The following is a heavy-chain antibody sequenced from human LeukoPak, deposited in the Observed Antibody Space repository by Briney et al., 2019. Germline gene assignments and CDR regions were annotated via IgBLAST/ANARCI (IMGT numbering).Heavy chain of an antibody. CDR1: VYTLTDYH. J-gene: IGHJ4*02. CDR2: VNPNSGGT. V-gene: IGHV1-2*02. CDR3: ARDIVDIPLDS. Sequence: ASVKVSCKASVYTLTDYHIHWVRPAPAQGLEWMGWVNPNSGGTNFAQKFQGRITMTRDTSISTAYMELSRLRSDDTAVYYCARDIVDIPLDSWGQGTLVTVSS. D-gene: IGHD2-15*01.